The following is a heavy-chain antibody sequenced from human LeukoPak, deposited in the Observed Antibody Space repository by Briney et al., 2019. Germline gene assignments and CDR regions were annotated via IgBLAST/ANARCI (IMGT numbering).Heavy chain of an antibody. J-gene: IGHJ4*02. CDR1: GGTFSSYA. V-gene: IGHV1-18*01. CDR2: ISAYNGNT. CDR3: ARERVGATSDY. Sequence: SVKVSCKASGGTFSSYAISWVRQAPGQGLEWMGWISAYNGNTNYAQKLQGRVTMTTDTSTSTAYMELRSLRSDDTAVYYCARERVGATSDYWGQGTLVTVSS. D-gene: IGHD1-26*01.